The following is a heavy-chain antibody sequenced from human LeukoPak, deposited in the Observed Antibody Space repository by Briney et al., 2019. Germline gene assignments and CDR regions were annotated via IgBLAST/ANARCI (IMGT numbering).Heavy chain of an antibody. D-gene: IGHD4-17*01. CDR2: ISAYNGNT. CDR1: GYTFTSYG. V-gene: IGHV1-18*01. CDR3: ATDLVDGDYGDRLGGMDV. Sequence: ASVKVSCKASGYTFTSYGISWVRQAPGQGLEWMGWISAYNGNTNYAQKFQGRVTMTEDTSTDTAYMELSSLRSEDTAVYYCATDLVDGDYGDRLGGMDVWGQGTTVTVSS. J-gene: IGHJ6*02.